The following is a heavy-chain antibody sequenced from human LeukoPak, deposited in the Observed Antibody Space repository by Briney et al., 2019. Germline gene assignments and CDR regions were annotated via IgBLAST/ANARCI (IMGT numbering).Heavy chain of an antibody. J-gene: IGHJ4*02. D-gene: IGHD6-13*01. CDR3: ARDTGIAAAGPY. CDR1: GDTFTSYG. CDR2: ISAYNGNT. Sequence: GASPKVSCKASGDTFTSYGISWVRHAPGQGRGWMGWISAYNGNTNYAQKLQGRVTMTTDKSTSTAYMELRSLRSDDTAVYYCARDTGIAAAGPYWGQGTLVTVSS. V-gene: IGHV1-18*01.